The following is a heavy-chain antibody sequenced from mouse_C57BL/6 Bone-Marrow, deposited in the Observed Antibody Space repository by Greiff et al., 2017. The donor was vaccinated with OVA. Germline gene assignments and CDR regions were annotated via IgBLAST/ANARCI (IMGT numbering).Heavy chain of an antibody. D-gene: IGHD1-1*01. V-gene: IGHV1-64*01. J-gene: IGHJ4*01. CDR3: ARYGYGSSYYAMDY. CDR1: GYTFTSYW. Sequence: VQLQQPGAELVKPGASVKLSCKASGYTFTSYWMHWVKQRPGQGLEWIGMIHPNSGSNNYNEKIKSKATLTVDKSSSTSYMQLSSLTSEDSAVYYCARYGYGSSYYAMDYWGQGTSVTVSS. CDR2: IHPNSGSN.